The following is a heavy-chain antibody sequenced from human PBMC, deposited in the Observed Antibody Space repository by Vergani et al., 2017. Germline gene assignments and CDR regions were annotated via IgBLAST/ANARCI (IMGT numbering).Heavy chain of an antibody. V-gene: IGHV3-30*02. CDR1: GFTFTNYG. CDR3: ATAGAAYCRGASCYDFFEY. Sequence: QVQLVESGGGVVQPGGSLRLSFSASGFTFTNYGLHWVLQAPGKGLEWVAFTRYDGIVEYYGDSVRGRFTISRDNSKNTLYLQMNRLRPEDTAVYYCATAGAAYCRGASCYDFFEYWGQGTLVTVAS. D-gene: IGHD2-15*01. CDR2: TRYDGIVE. J-gene: IGHJ4*02.